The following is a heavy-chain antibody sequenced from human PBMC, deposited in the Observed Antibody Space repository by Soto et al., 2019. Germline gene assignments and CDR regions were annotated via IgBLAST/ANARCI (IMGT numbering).Heavy chain of an antibody. Sequence: QVQLVESGGGVVQPGRSLRLSCAASGFTFSSYGMHWVRQAPGKGLEWVAVIWYDGSNKYYADSVKGRFTISRDTSKNTLDMQMNSLRAEDTAVYYCARDEWQWLVLYAFDIWGKGTMGSVSS. D-gene: IGHD6-19*01. J-gene: IGHJ3*02. CDR3: ARDEWQWLVLYAFDI. CDR2: IWYDGSNK. V-gene: IGHV3-33*01. CDR1: GFTFSSYG.